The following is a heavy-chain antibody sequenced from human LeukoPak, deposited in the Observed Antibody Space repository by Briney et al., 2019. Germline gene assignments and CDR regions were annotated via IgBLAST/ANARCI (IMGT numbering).Heavy chain of an antibody. CDR2: ISSSASTI. CDR3: ARGLRWNDY. D-gene: IGHD4-23*01. Sequence: PGGSLRLSCAAFGFTFSDTYMSWIRQAPGKGLEWVSYISSSASTIYYTDSVKGRFTISRDNAKNSLYLQLNSLRAEDTAVYYCARGLRWNDYWGQGTLVAVSS. V-gene: IGHV3-11*04. J-gene: IGHJ4*02. CDR1: GFTFSDTY.